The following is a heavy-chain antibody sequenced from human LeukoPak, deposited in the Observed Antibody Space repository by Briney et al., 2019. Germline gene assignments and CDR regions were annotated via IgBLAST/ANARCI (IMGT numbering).Heavy chain of an antibody. CDR2: ISAYNGNT. J-gene: IGHJ4*02. CDR3: ARWDIVVVSRCFDY. V-gene: IGHV1-18*01. CDR1: GGTFTSYG. D-gene: IGHD2-15*01. Sequence: GASVKVSCKASGGTFTSYGISWVRQAPGQGLEWMGWISAYNGNTNYAQKLQGRVTMTTDTSTSTAYMELRSLRSDDTAVYYCARWDIVVVSRCFDYWGQGTLVTVSS.